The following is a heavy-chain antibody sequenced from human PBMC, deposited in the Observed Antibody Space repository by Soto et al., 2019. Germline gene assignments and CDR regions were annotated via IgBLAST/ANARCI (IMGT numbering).Heavy chain of an antibody. D-gene: IGHD3-3*01. CDR1: GFTFSSYA. V-gene: IGHV3-23*01. CDR2: ISGSGGST. Sequence: EVQLLESGGGLVQPGGSLRLSCAASGFTFSSYAMSWVRQAPGKGLEWVSAISGSGGSTYYADSVNGRFTISRDNSKNTLYLQMNSLRAEYTAVYYCAKDRSGHYDFWSGFTYGMDVWGQGSTVTVCS. CDR3: AKDRSGHYDFWSGFTYGMDV. J-gene: IGHJ6*02.